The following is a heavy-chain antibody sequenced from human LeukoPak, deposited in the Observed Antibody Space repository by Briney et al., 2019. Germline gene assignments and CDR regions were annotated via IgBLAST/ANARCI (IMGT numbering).Heavy chain of an antibody. J-gene: IGHJ6*02. V-gene: IGHV3-23*01. D-gene: IGHD6-19*01. CDR1: GFTFSNYA. CDR3: AREGSSGRAYYYYGMDV. Sequence: GGSLRLSCTVFGFTFSNYAMHWVRQAPGKGLEWISTISGGGDNTYYADSVRGRFTISRDNSKNTLYLQMNSLRAEDTAVYYCAREGSSGRAYYYYGMDVWGQGTTVTVPS. CDR2: ISGGGDNT.